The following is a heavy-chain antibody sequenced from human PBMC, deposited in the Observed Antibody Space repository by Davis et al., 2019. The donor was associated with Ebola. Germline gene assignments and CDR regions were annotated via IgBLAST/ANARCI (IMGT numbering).Heavy chain of an antibody. J-gene: IGHJ4*02. CDR3: AKVVGIAAPDY. D-gene: IGHD6-6*01. Sequence: PGGSLRLSCAASGFTFSSYAMHWVRQAPGKGLEWVAVISYDGSNKYYADSVKGRFTISRDNSKNTLYLQMNSLRAEDTAVYYCAKVVGIAAPDYWGQGTLVTVSS. CDR1: GFTFSSYA. CDR2: ISYDGSNK. V-gene: IGHV3-30-3*01.